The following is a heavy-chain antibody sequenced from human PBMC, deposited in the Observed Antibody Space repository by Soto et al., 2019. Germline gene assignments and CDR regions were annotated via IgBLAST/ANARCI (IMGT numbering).Heavy chain of an antibody. CDR3: ARLSGWTGYYSSPFDHDY. D-gene: IGHD3-9*01. V-gene: IGHV4-39*01. CDR1: GGSISSSSYY. CDR2: IYYSGST. Sequence: SETLSLTCTVSGGSISSSSYYWGWIRQPPGKGLEWIGSIYYSGSTYYNPSLKSRVTISVDTSKNQFSLKLSSVTAADTAVYYCARLSGWTGYYSSPFDHDYWGQGTLVTVSS. J-gene: IGHJ4*02.